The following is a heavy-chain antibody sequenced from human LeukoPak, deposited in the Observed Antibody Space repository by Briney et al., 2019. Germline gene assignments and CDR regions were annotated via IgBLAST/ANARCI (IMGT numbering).Heavy chain of an antibody. CDR2: INPNSGGT. V-gene: IGHV1-2*04. CDR1: GYTFTGYY. CDR3: ARDESSRVTSYYYDSSGYYRY. Sequence: ASVKVSCKASGYTFTGYYVHWVRQAPGQGLEWMGWINPNSGGTNYAQKFQGWVTMTRDTSISTAYMELSRLRSDDTAVYYCARDESSRVTSYYYDSSGYYRYWGQGTLVTVSS. D-gene: IGHD3-22*01. J-gene: IGHJ4*02.